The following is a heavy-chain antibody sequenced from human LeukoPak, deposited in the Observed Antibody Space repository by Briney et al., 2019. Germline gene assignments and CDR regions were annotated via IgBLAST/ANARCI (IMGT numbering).Heavy chain of an antibody. D-gene: IGHD2-15*01. CDR1: GFTFGDYA. CDR3: TRAPLYCSGGSCQRPIDY. V-gene: IGHV3-49*04. CDR2: IRSKAYGGTT. J-gene: IGHJ4*02. Sequence: GGSLRLSCTASGFTFGDYAMSWVRQAPGKGLEGVGFIRSKAYGGTTEYAASVKGRFTISRDDSKSIAYLQMNSLKTEDTAVYYCTRAPLYCSGGSCQRPIDYWGQGTLVTVSS.